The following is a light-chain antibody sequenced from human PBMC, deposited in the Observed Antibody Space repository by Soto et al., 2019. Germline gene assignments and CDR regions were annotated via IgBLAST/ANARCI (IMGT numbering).Light chain of an antibody. Sequence: QSALTQPASVSGSPGQSITISCTGTSSDVGAYNYVSWYQQHPGKAPKLMIYDVTNRPSGVSNRFSGSKSGNTASLTISGLQAEDEADYYCSSFTSGSTWVFGGGTKVTVL. CDR3: SSFTSGSTWV. V-gene: IGLV2-14*01. CDR1: SSDVGAYNY. CDR2: DVT. J-gene: IGLJ3*02.